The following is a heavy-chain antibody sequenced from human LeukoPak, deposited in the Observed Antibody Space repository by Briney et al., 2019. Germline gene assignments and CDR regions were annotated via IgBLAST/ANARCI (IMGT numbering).Heavy chain of an antibody. J-gene: IGHJ6*03. CDR2: IYTSGST. Sequence: PSETLSLTCTVSGGSISSYYWSWIRQPAGKGLEWIGRIYTSGSTNYNPSLKSRVTMSVDTSKNQFSLKLSSVTAADTAVYYCARDSTLLWFGESNYYMDVWGKGTTVTISS. V-gene: IGHV4-4*07. D-gene: IGHD3-10*01. CDR3: ARDSTLLWFGESNYYMDV. CDR1: GGSISSYY.